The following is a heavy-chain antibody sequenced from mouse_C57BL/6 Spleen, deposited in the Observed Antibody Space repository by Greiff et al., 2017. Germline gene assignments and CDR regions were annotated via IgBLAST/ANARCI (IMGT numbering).Heavy chain of an antibody. CDR2: IDPSDSYT. CDR1: GYTFTSYW. D-gene: IGHD2-2*01. V-gene: IGHV1-50*01. J-gene: IGHJ2*01. Sequence: QVQLQQSGAELVKPGASVKLSCKASGYTFTSYWMQWVKQRPGQGLEWIGEIDPSDSYTNYNQKFKGKATLTVDTSSSTAYMQLSSLTSEDSAVYYCARWLPNYFDYWGQGTTLTVSS. CDR3: ARWLPNYFDY.